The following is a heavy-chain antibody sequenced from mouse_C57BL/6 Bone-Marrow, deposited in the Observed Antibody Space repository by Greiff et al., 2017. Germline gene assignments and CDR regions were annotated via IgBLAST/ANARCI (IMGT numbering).Heavy chain of an antibody. V-gene: IGHV1-78*01. J-gene: IGHJ4*01. CDR1: GYTFTDHT. CDR2: IYPRDGST. Sequence: VQLQQSDAELVKPGASVKISCKVSGYTFTDHTIHWMKQRPEQGLEWIGYIYPRDGSTKYNEKFKGKATLTADKSSSTAYMQRNSLTSEDSAVYFCARLFQDGSSYYAMDYWGQGTSVTVSS. CDR3: ARLFQDGSSYYAMDY. D-gene: IGHD1-1*01.